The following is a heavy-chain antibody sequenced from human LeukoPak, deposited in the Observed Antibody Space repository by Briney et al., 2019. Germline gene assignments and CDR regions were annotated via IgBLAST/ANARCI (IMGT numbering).Heavy chain of an antibody. D-gene: IGHD3-22*01. Sequence: GGSLRLSCAASGFTFSRYEMNWVRQAPGKGLEWVSYISSSGSTIYYADSVKGRFTISRDNAKNSLYLQMNSLRAEDTAVYYCARDYDSSGSLGYWGQGTLVTVSS. V-gene: IGHV3-48*03. CDR1: GFTFSRYE. CDR3: ARDYDSSGSLGY. J-gene: IGHJ4*02. CDR2: ISSSGSTI.